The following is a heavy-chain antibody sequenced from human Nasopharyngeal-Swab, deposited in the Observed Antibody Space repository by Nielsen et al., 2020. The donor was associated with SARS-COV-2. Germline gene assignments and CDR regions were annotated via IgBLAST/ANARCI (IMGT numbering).Heavy chain of an antibody. D-gene: IGHD6-13*01. CDR3: VRSSSWYYFDY. Sequence: LTCTVSGDSIAYSTFYWGWIRQPPGKGLEWIGNIYYNGNTYQNPSLKSRLTISVDKSKNQFSLQLSSVTAADTAVYYCVRSSSWYYFDYWAQGTQVTVSS. J-gene: IGHJ4*02. CDR1: GDSIAYSTFY. CDR2: IYYNGNT. V-gene: IGHV4-39*01.